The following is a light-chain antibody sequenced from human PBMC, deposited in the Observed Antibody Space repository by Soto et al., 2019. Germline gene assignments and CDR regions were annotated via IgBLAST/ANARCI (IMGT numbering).Light chain of an antibody. Sequence: EIVLTQSPGTLSLSPGERATPSCRASQSVSSSYSAWYQQKPGQAPRLLIYGASSRATGIPDRFSGSGSGTDFTLTISRLEPEDFAVYYCQQYGGSWTFGQGTKVDIK. V-gene: IGKV3-20*01. J-gene: IGKJ1*01. CDR1: QSVSSSY. CDR3: QQYGGSWT. CDR2: GAS.